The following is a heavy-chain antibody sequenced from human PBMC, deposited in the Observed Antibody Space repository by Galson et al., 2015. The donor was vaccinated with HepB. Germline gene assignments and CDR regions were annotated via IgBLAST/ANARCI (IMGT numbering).Heavy chain of an antibody. Sequence: ETLSLTCSVSGGSISSQYWSWIRQPPGKGLEWIGYINNSGNTNYNPSLKSRVTISVDMSKNQFSLKVSAVTAADTAVYYCARQKGIKMLFDYWGQGTLVTVSS. J-gene: IGHJ4*02. CDR3: ARQKGIKMLFDY. CDR2: INNSGNT. CDR1: GGSISSQY. D-gene: IGHD3-16*01. V-gene: IGHV4-59*08.